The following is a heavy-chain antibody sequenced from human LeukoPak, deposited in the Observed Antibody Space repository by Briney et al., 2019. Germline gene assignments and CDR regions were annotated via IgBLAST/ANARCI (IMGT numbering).Heavy chain of an antibody. CDR1: GFTFSSSG. J-gene: IGHJ6*04. D-gene: IGHD4-17*01. CDR2: ILYNGSNK. CDR3: AKGGYGDYDYYYYGMDV. Sequence: GGSLRLSCAASGFTFSSSGMHWVRQAPGKGLEWVAVILYNGSNKYYADSVKGRFTISRDNSKNTLYLQMNSLRAEDTAVYYCAKGGYGDYDYYYYGMDVWGKGTTVTVSS. V-gene: IGHV3-30*02.